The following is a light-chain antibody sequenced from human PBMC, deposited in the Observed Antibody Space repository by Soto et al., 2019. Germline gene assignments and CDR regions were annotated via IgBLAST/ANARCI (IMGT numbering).Light chain of an antibody. CDR1: SGSIANYY. CDR2: ENN. CDR3: QSYDSDFVV. Sequence: NFMLTQPHSVSESPGKTLSISCTRSSGSIANYYVQWYQQRPGSAPTTVIYENNQRLSGVPDRFSGSTDGSSNSPSLTISGLQTEDEADYYCQSYDSDFVVFGGGTKLTVL. J-gene: IGLJ2*01. V-gene: IGLV6-57*04.